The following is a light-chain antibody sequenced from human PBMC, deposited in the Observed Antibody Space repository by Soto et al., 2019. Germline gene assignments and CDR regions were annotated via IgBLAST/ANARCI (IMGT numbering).Light chain of an antibody. CDR2: STD. CDR1: NSNIGKFN. V-gene: IGLV1-44*01. Sequence: QSVLTQPPSTSGTPGQRVTISCSGTNSNIGKFNVNWFRQLPGTAPKLLIYSTDQRPSGVPDRFSGSKSGTSASLAISDLQTEDEAYYYCAAWDDSLSGLYLFGTGTKLTVL. J-gene: IGLJ1*01. CDR3: AAWDDSLSGLYL.